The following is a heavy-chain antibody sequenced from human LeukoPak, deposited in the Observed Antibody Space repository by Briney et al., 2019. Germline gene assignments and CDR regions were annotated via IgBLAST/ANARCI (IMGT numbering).Heavy chain of an antibody. CDR3: ARDGGYSYAENFDY. J-gene: IGHJ4*02. D-gene: IGHD5-18*01. V-gene: IGHV3-53*01. CDR1: GFTVSSNY. CDR2: IYSGGST. Sequence: GGSLRLSCAASGFTVSSNYMSWVRQAPGKGLEWVSVIYSGGSTYYADSVKGRFTISRDNSKNTLYLQMNSLRAEDTAVYYCARDGGYSYAENFDYWGQGTLVTVSS.